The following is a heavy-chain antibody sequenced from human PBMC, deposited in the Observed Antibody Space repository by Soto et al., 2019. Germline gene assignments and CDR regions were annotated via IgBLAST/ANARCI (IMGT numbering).Heavy chain of an antibody. J-gene: IGHJ3*02. D-gene: IGHD5-12*01. CDR1: GGSISSSSYY. Sequence: SETLSLTCTVSGGSISSSSYYWGWIRQPPGKGLEWIGSIYYSGSTYYNPSLKSRVTISVDTSKNQFSLKLSSVTAADTAVYYCARRNSGYKIGAFDICGQETMVTVSS. CDR2: IYYSGST. V-gene: IGHV4-39*01. CDR3: ARRNSGYKIGAFDI.